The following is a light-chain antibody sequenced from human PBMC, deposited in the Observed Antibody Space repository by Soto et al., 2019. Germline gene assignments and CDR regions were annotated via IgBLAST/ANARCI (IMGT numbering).Light chain of an antibody. V-gene: IGKV1-5*01. Sequence: DIQMTQSPSTLSASVGDRVSITCRASQSITNWLAWYQQKPGKAPKLLIYDASNLESGVPSRFSGSGSGTEVTLTISSLQPDDFATYYCQQYNSYPYTFGQGTKLEIK. CDR1: QSITNW. J-gene: IGKJ2*01. CDR2: DAS. CDR3: QQYNSYPYT.